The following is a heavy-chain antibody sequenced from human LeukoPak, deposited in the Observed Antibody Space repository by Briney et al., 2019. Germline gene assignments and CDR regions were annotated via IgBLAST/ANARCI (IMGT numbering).Heavy chain of an antibody. CDR3: ARDRFSNFDY. CDR2: IYTSGST. J-gene: IGHJ4*02. Sequence: SETLSLTCAVSGGSISSYDWSSIRQPAGKGLEWIGPIYTSGSTNYNPSLKSRVTMSVDTSKNQFSLKLSSVTAADTAVYYCARDRFSNFDYWGQGTLVTVSS. V-gene: IGHV4-4*07. CDR1: GGSISSYD. D-gene: IGHD3-3*02.